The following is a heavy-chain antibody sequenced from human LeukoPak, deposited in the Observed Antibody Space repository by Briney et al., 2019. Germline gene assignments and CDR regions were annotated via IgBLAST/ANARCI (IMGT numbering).Heavy chain of an antibody. CDR1: GDSVSSNSAA. Sequence: SQTLSLTCAISGDSVSSNSAAWNWIRQSPSRGLEWLGRTYYRSKWYNDYAVSVKSRITINPDTSKNQFSLHLNSVTPEDTAVYYCARVEYYDILTGPRQYYYYYGMDVWGQGTTVTVSS. J-gene: IGHJ6*02. CDR3: ARVEYYDILTGPRQYYYYYGMDV. CDR2: TYYRSKWYN. D-gene: IGHD3-9*01. V-gene: IGHV6-1*01.